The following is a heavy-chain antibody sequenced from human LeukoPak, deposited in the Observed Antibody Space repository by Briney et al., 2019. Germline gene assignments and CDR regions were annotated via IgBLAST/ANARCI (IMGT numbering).Heavy chain of an antibody. Sequence: ASVKVSCKASGYTFTGYYMHWVRQAPGQGLEWMGRINPNSGGTNYAQKFRGRVTTTRDTPISTAYMELSRLRSDDAAVYYCATSKVPAAMGGFDYWGQGTLVTVSS. V-gene: IGHV1-2*06. CDR2: INPNSGGT. J-gene: IGHJ4*02. CDR3: ATSKVPAAMGGFDY. D-gene: IGHD2-2*01. CDR1: GYTFTGYY.